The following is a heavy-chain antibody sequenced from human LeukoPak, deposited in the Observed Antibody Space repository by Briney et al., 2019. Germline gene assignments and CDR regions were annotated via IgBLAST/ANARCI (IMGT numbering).Heavy chain of an antibody. CDR1: GFNFSSYS. J-gene: IGHJ3*02. CDR3: ARDGRGVIIGIVAFDI. Sequence: GGSLRLSCGVSGFNFSSYSMNWVRQAPGKGLEWVSSISSSSSYIYYADSVKGRFTISRDNAKNSLYLQMDSLRAEDTAVYYCARDGRGVIIGIVAFDIWGQGTMVTVSS. D-gene: IGHD3-10*01. V-gene: IGHV3-21*01. CDR2: ISSSSSYI.